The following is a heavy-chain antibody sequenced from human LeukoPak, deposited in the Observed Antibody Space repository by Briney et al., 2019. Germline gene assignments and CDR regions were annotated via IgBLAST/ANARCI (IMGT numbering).Heavy chain of an antibody. CDR3: ARDRDTMFRGVIGY. Sequence: SETLSLTCTVSGGSISSGGYYWSWIRQHPGKGLEWIGYIYYSGSTYYNPSLKSRVTISVDTSKNQFSLKLSSVTAADAAVYYCARDRDTMFRGVIGYWGQGTLVTVSS. CDR2: IYYSGST. J-gene: IGHJ4*02. CDR1: GGSISSGGYY. D-gene: IGHD3-10*01. V-gene: IGHV4-31*03.